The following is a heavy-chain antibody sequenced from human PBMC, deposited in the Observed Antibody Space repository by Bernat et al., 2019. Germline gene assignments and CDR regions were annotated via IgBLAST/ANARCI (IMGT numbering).Heavy chain of an antibody. CDR1: GFTFDDYG. CDR2: INWNGGST. J-gene: IGHJ4*02. D-gene: IGHD1-26*01. CDR3: AGDVGSYSPDLAY. Sequence: EVQLVESGGGVVRPGGSLRLSCAASGFTFDDYGMSWVRQAPGKGLEWVSGINWNGGSTGYADSVKGRFTTSRDKAKNSWYLKMTSLGAEDTAWYYGAGDVGSYSPDLAYGGRGTLVTVPS. V-gene: IGHV3-20*04.